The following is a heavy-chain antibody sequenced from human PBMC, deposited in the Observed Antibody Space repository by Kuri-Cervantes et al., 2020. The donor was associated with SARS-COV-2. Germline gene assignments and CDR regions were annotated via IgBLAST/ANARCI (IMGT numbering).Heavy chain of an antibody. CDR2: ISYDGSNK. Sequence: GGSLRLSCAASGFTFSSYAMHWVRQAPGKGLEWVAVISYDGSNKYYADSVKGRFTISRDNSKNTLYLQMNSLRAEDTAVYYCARDYDFWSGLYGYWGQGTLVTVSS. D-gene: IGHD3-3*01. J-gene: IGHJ4*02. CDR1: GFTFSSYA. CDR3: ARDYDFWSGLYGY. V-gene: IGHV3-30-3*01.